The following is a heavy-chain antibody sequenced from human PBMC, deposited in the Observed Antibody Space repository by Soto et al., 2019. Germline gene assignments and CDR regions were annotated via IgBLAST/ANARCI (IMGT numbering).Heavy chain of an antibody. V-gene: IGHV4-34*01. CDR2: INHSGST. CDR1: GGSFSGYY. Sequence: PSETLSLTCAVYGGSFSGYYWSWIRQPPGKGLEWIGEINHSGSTNYNPSLKSRVTISVDTSKNQFSLKLSSVTAADTAVYYCARRHYASGSHFWCQATLVTLFS. J-gene: IGHJ4*02. CDR3: ARRHYASGSHF. D-gene: IGHD3-10*01.